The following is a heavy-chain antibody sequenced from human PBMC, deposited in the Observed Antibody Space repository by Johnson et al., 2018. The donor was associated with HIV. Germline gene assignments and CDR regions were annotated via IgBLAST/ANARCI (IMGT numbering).Heavy chain of an antibody. Sequence: VQLVESGGGVVRPGGSLRLSCAASGFTFDDYGMSWVRQAPGKGLEWVSGINWNSGSIGYADSVKGRFTISRDNAKNSLYLQMNSLRAEDTALYYCAKDIALRYYYVLRGAFDIWGQGTMVTVSS. CDR2: INWNSGSI. CDR3: AKDIALRYYYVLRGAFDI. V-gene: IGHV3-20*04. J-gene: IGHJ3*02. CDR1: GFTFDDYG. D-gene: IGHD3-10*02.